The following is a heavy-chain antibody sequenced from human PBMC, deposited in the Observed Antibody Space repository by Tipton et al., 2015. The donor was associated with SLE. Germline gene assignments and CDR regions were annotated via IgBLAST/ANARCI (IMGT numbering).Heavy chain of an antibody. Sequence: QLVQSGPEVKKPGASVKVYCKASGYTFTSYDINWVRQATGQGLEWMGWLNPNSGNTGYAQKFQGRVTMTRNTSISTAYMELSSLRSEDTAVYYCARVGRDSSGPWYRLYWGQGTLVTVSS. CDR2: LNPNSGNT. D-gene: IGHD3-22*01. J-gene: IGHJ4*02. V-gene: IGHV1-8*01. CDR1: GYTFTSYD. CDR3: ARVGRDSSGPWYRLY.